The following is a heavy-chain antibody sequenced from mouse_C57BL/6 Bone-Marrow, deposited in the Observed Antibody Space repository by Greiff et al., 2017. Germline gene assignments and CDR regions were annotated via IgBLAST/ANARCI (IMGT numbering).Heavy chain of an antibody. Sequence: EVMLVESGGGLVKPGGSLKLSCAASGFTFSDYGMHWVRQAPEKGLEWVAYISSGSSTIYYADTVKGRFTISRDTAKNTLFLQMTSMRSEDTAMYYCARGLRGFAYWGQGALVTVAA. J-gene: IGHJ3*01. CDR2: ISSGSSTI. CDR1: GFTFSDYG. D-gene: IGHD1-1*01. V-gene: IGHV5-17*01. CDR3: ARGLRGFAY.